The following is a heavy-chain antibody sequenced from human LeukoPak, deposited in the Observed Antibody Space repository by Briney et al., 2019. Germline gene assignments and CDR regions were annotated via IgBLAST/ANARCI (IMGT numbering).Heavy chain of an antibody. J-gene: IGHJ4*02. V-gene: IGHV1-18*01. CDR2: ISAYNGNT. D-gene: IGHD2-15*01. CDR3: ARSPRCSGGSCYSFDY. Sequence: GASVKVSCKASGYTFTSYGISWVRQAPGQGLEWMGWISAYNGNTNYAQKLQGRVTMTTDTSTSTAYMELRSLRSDDTAVYYCARSPRCSGGSCYSFDYWGQGTLVTVSS. CDR1: GYTFTSYG.